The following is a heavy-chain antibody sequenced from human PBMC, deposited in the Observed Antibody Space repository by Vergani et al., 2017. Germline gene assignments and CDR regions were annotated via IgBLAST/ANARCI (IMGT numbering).Heavy chain of an antibody. CDR3: ARAKWLSYYFDY. Sequence: QVQLVQSGAEVKKPGASVKVSCKASGYTFTGYYMHWVRQAPGQGLEWMGWINPNSGGTNYAQKLQGRVTMTTDTSTSTAYMELRSLRSDDTAVYYCARAKWLSYYFDYWGQGTLVTVSS. CDR2: INPNSGGT. V-gene: IGHV1-2*02. CDR1: GYTFTGYY. D-gene: IGHD5-12*01. J-gene: IGHJ4*02.